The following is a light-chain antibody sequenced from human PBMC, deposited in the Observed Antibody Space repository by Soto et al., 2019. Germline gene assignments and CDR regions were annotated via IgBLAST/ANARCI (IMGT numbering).Light chain of an antibody. CDR2: KAS. J-gene: IGKJ1*01. Sequence: DIQMTQSPSTLSASVGDRVTITCRASQRISSWLAWYQQKPGKAPKLLIYKASSLESGVPSRFSGSGSGTEFTLTISSLQPDDFATYYCQQYSTYWTFGQETMVDIK. CDR1: QRISSW. V-gene: IGKV1-5*03. CDR3: QQYSTYWT.